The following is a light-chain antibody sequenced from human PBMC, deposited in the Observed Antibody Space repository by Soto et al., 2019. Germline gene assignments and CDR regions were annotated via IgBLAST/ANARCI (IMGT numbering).Light chain of an antibody. CDR3: QQRSSSIT. CDR1: QSVSSS. Sequence: EIVLTQSPVTLSLSPGERATLSCRASQSVSSSLAWYQQKPGQAPRLLIYDASNTATGIPARLSGSGSGTDFNLTISSLEPEDFAIYYCQQRSSSITFGQGTRLVTK. CDR2: DAS. J-gene: IGKJ5*01. V-gene: IGKV3-11*01.